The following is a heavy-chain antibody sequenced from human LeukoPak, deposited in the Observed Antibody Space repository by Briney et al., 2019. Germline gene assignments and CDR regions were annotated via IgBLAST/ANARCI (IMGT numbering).Heavy chain of an antibody. CDR3: ARGYNWNYAFRASHYFYFDL. CDR2: IYYGGST. V-gene: IGHV4-39*07. Sequence: SETLSLTCIVSGGSISSTSYYWGWIRQPPGKGLEWIGSIYYGGSTFYNPSLMSRVTISGDSSNNQFSLRLSSVTATDTAVYYCARGYNWNYAFRASHYFYFDLWGRGTLVTVSS. D-gene: IGHD1-7*01. J-gene: IGHJ2*01. CDR1: GGSISSTSYY.